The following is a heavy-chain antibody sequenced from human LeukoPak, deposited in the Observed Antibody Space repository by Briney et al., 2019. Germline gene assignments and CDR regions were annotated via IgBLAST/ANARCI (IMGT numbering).Heavy chain of an antibody. CDR1: GGPISRGDNS. CDR3: ARSWGTAFDY. Sequence: SETLSLTCAVSGGPISRGDNSWSWLRQPPGKGLEWIGYIYHSGTTYYNPSLKSRVTISLDRSKNQFSLKLSSVTAADTAVYYCARSWGTAFDYWGQGTLVTVSS. D-gene: IGHD3-16*01. J-gene: IGHJ4*02. CDR2: IYHSGTT. V-gene: IGHV4-30-2*02.